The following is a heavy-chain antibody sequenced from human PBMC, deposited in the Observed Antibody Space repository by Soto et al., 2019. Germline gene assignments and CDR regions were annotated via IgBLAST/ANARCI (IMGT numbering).Heavy chain of an antibody. D-gene: IGHD2-8*01. CDR3: ARDLMLLLDRRPMGAFDI. CDR1: GFTFSSYS. Sequence: GGSLRLSCAASGFTFSSYSMNWVRQAPGKGLEWVSYISSSSSTIYYADSVKGRFTISRDNAKNSLYLQMNSLRDKDTAVYYCARDLMLLLDRRPMGAFDIWGQGTMVTVSS. J-gene: IGHJ3*02. V-gene: IGHV3-48*02. CDR2: ISSSSSTI.